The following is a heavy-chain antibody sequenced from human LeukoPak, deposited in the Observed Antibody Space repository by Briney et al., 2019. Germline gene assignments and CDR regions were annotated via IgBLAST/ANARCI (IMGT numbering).Heavy chain of an antibody. CDR1: GFTFSSYG. Sequence: GGSLRLSCAASGFTFSSYGMHWVRQAPGKGLEWMAVIWYDGSNKYYADSVKGRFTISRDNSKNTLYLQMNSLRAEDTAVYYCARNAVAGTDYWGQGTLVTVSS. V-gene: IGHV3-33*01. J-gene: IGHJ4*02. CDR2: IWYDGSNK. D-gene: IGHD6-19*01. CDR3: ARNAVAGTDY.